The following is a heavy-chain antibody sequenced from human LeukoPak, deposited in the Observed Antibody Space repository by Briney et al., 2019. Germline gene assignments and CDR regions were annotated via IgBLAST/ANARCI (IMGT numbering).Heavy chain of an antibody. D-gene: IGHD2-15*01. CDR2: IDPRSGDT. V-gene: IGHV1-2*04. J-gene: IGHJ4*02. CDR3: AREYSSGKIYYKNFDY. CDR1: GYTFTGYL. Sequence: ASVKVSCKAPGYTFTGYLIHWMRQAPGQGLEWMGCIDPRSGDTKSVQKFQGWVTLTRDTSISTTYMELSRLTSDDTAVYYCAREYSSGKIYYKNFDYWGQGTLVTVSS.